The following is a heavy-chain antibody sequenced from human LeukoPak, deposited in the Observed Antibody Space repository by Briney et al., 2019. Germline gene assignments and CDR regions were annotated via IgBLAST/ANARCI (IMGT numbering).Heavy chain of an antibody. CDR2: IYSGGST. CDR1: GFIVSHNY. CDR3: ARDPLDISRWANAFDI. Sequence: GGSLRLSCAASGFIVSHNYMSWVRQAPGKGLESVSLIYSGGSTYYADSVKGRFTISRDNSKNTLHLQMNGLRAEDTAVYYCARDPLDISRWANAFDIWGQGTTVIVSS. V-gene: IGHV3-53*05. J-gene: IGHJ3*02. D-gene: IGHD5-12*01.